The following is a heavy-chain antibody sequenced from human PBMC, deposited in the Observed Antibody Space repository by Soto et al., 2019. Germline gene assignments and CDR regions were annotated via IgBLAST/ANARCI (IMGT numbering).Heavy chain of an antibody. Sequence: QVTLKESGPVLVKATEPLTLTCSISGFSLTTGRMGVSWIRQSPGKALEWLAHIFSNNERSYSTSLQNRLFISADNSKRQVVLTMTDVGPVDAATYFCARLVADSSWYYYGLDVWGQGASVTVS. CDR1: GFSLTTGRMG. CDR2: IFSNNER. D-gene: IGHD3-10*01. J-gene: IGHJ6*02. CDR3: ARLVADSSWYYYGLDV. V-gene: IGHV2-26*03.